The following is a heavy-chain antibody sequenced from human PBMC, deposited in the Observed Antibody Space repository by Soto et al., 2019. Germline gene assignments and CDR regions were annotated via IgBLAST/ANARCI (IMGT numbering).Heavy chain of an antibody. Sequence: GASVKVSCKASGGTFSSYAISWVRQAPGQGLEWMGGIIPIFGTANYAQKFQGRVTITADESTSTAYMELSSLRSEDTAVYYCALSSYGSGGEGYYYGMDVWGQGTTVTVSS. J-gene: IGHJ6*02. D-gene: IGHD3-10*01. CDR2: IIPIFGTA. V-gene: IGHV1-69*13. CDR1: GGTFSSYA. CDR3: ALSSYGSGGEGYYYGMDV.